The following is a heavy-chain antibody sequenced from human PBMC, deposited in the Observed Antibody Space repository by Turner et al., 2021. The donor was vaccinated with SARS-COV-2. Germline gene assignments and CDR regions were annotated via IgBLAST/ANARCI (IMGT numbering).Heavy chain of an antibody. V-gene: IGHV1-2*02. CDR3: ARGQSYNWNRLRFDP. CDR2: INSFSGGT. CDR1: GYTFTGYY. D-gene: IGHD1-20*01. Sequence: QEQLVQSGAGVKTPGASVKASCKASGYTFTGYYMHWVRQAPGQGLEWMGWINSFSGGTSYAQLFQGRVTMTRDTSISTVYMELRRLRSDDTAVYYCARGQSYNWNRLRFDPWGQGTLVTVSS. J-gene: IGHJ5*02.